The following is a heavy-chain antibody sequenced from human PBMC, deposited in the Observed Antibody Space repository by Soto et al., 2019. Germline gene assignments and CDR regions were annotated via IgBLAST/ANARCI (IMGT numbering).Heavy chain of an antibody. D-gene: IGHD3-3*01. CDR3: ARNFRSNYDLGPHVFQH. CDR1: GYTFTSYG. V-gene: IGHV1-18*04. CDR2: ISAYNGNT. J-gene: IGHJ1*01. Sequence: ASVKVSCKASGYTFTSYGISWARQAPGQGLEWMGWISAYNGNTNYAQKLQGRVTMTTDTSTSTAYMELRSLRSDDTAVYYCARNFRSNYDLGPHVFQHWGKGTLVIVAS.